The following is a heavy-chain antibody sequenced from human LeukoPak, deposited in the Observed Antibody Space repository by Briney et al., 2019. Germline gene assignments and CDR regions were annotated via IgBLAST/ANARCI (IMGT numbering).Heavy chain of an antibody. J-gene: IGHJ5*02. CDR2: INSDGSST. CDR3: ARGRTSRYCSSTSCPYNWFDP. V-gene: IGHV3-74*01. D-gene: IGHD2-2*01. CDR1: GFTFSSYW. Sequence: PGRSLRLSCAASGFTFSSYWMHWVRQAPGKGLVWVSRINSDGSSTSYADSVKGRFTISRDNAKNTLYLQMNSLRAEDTAVYYCARGRTSRYCSSTSCPYNWFDPWGQGTLVTVSS.